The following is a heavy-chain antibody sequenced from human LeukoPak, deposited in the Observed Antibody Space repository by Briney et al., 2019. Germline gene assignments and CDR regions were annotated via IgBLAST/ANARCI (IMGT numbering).Heavy chain of an antibody. Sequence: VKVSCKASGYTFTNYGITWVRQAPGQGLEWMGWISTYNGNTNYAQKLQGRVTMTTDTSTTTAYMELRSLRSDDTAVYYCARDLGYSSSSGDYWGQGTLVTVSS. CDR2: ISTYNGNT. V-gene: IGHV1-18*01. D-gene: IGHD6-6*01. CDR1: GYTFTNYG. CDR3: ARDLGYSSSSGDY. J-gene: IGHJ4*02.